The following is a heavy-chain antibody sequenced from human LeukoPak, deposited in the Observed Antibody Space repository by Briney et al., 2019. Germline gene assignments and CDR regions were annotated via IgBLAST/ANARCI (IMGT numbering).Heavy chain of an antibody. CDR1: GGSISSYY. Sequence: SETLSLTCTVSGGSISSYYWSWIRQPPGKGLEWIGTIYDSGNTNYNPSLRSRLTISVDTSRNQFSLKLSSVTAADTAVYYCARHDCDSSRCSVNWFDPWGQGTLVTVSS. V-gene: IGHV4-39*01. CDR3: ARHDCDSSRCSVNWFDP. J-gene: IGHJ5*02. CDR2: IYDSGNT. D-gene: IGHD2/OR15-2a*01.